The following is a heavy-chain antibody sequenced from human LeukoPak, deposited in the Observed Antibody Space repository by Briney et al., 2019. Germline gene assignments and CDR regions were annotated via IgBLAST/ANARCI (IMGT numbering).Heavy chain of an antibody. CDR2: IYSGGST. Sequence: GGSLRLSCAASGFTVSSNYMSWVRQAPGKGLEWVSVIYSGGSTYYADSVKGRFTFSRDNAKNSLYLQMNSLRAEDTAVYYCARSSGYSFDYWGQGTLVTVSS. D-gene: IGHD3-3*01. V-gene: IGHV3-53*01. CDR1: GFTVSSNY. CDR3: ARSSGYSFDY. J-gene: IGHJ4*02.